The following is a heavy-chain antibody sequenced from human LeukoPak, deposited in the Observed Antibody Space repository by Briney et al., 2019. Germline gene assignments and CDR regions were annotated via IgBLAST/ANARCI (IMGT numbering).Heavy chain of an antibody. Sequence: GGSLRLSCAASGFTFSDYYMSWIRQAPGKGLEWVSYISSSGSTIYYADSVKGRFTISRVNAKNSLYLQMNSLRAEDTAVYYCARDSPQLELPYDYWGQGTLVTVSS. D-gene: IGHD1-7*01. V-gene: IGHV3-11*04. J-gene: IGHJ4*02. CDR3: ARDSPQLELPYDY. CDR1: GFTFSDYY. CDR2: ISSSGSTI.